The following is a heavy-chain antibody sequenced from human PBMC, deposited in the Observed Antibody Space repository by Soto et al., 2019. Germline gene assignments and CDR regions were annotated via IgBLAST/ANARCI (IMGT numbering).Heavy chain of an antibody. D-gene: IGHD3-10*01. J-gene: IGHJ6*03. Sequence: ASVKVSCKASGYTFTGYYMHWVRQAPGQGLEWMGWINPNSGGTNYAQKFQGWVTMTRDTSISTAYMELSRLRSDDTAVYYCARDHKPHGGYYYMDVWGKGTTVTVSS. CDR1: GYTFTGYY. CDR3: ARDHKPHGGYYYMDV. V-gene: IGHV1-2*04. CDR2: INPNSGGT.